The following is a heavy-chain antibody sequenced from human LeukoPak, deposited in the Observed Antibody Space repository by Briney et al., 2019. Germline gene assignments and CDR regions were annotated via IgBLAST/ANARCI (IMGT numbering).Heavy chain of an antibody. CDR1: GFTFSNYA. CDR2: IIGSGGDT. V-gene: IGHV3-23*01. CDR3: AKDLRTYGSGIYRLPTVIFDY. Sequence: PGGSLRLSCAASGFTFSNYAMSWVRQAPGKGLEWVSSIIGSGGDTYYADSVKGRFTISRDNSKNTLYLQVNSLRAEDTAVYYCAKDLRTYGSGIYRLPTVIFDYWGQGTLVTVSS. D-gene: IGHD3-10*01. J-gene: IGHJ4*02.